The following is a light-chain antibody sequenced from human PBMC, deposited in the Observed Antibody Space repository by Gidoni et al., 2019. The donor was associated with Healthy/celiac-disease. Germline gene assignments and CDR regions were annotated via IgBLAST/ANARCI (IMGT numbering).Light chain of an antibody. CDR3: QQYNNWPLT. V-gene: IGKV3-15*01. CDR1: QSVSSN. J-gene: IGKJ4*01. CDR2: GAS. Sequence: EIVMTQSPATLSVSPGERAALSCRASQSVSSNLAWYQQKPGQAPRLLIYGASTRATGIPARFSVSGSWTEFTLTIIRLQSEDFAVYYCQQYNNWPLTFXGXTKVEIK.